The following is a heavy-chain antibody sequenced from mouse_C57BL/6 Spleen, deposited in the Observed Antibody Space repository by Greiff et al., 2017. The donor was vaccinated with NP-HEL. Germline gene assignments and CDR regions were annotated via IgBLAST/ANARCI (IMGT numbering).Heavy chain of an antibody. CDR3: ARPIYYGNYFDY. V-gene: IGHV1-18*01. J-gene: IGHJ2*01. Sequence: VQLKESGPELVKPGASVKIPCKASGYTFTDYNMDWVKQSHGKSLEWIGDINPNNGGTIYNQKFKGKATLTVDKSSSTAYMELRSLTSEDTAVYYCARPIYYGNYFDYWGQGTTLTVSS. CDR1: GYTFTDYN. CDR2: INPNNGGT. D-gene: IGHD2-1*01.